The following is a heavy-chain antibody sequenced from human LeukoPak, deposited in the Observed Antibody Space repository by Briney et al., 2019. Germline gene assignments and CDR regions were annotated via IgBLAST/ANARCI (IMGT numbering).Heavy chain of an antibody. CDR3: VRGGGSFDS. CDR2: IWYDGSNE. V-gene: IGHV3-33*01. D-gene: IGHD1-26*01. CDR1: GFTFSSYG. J-gene: IGHJ4*02. Sequence: GGSLRLSCAASGFTFSSYGMHWVRQAPGKGLEWVAVIWYDGSNEYYGDSVKGRFTISRDNSKKTLYLQMNSLRVEDTAVYYCVRGGGSFDSWGQGTLVTVSS.